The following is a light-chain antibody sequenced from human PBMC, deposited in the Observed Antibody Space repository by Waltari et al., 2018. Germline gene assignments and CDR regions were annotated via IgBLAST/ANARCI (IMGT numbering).Light chain of an antibody. CDR3: QQYDDLPLT. J-gene: IGKJ4*01. V-gene: IGKV1-33*01. Sequence: DIQMTQSPSSLSASVGYRVTSTCQASQDIRNYLNWYQQIPGKAPQLLIYDASILETEVPSRFSGSGSGTHFTFTINTLQPEDIATYYCQQYDDLPLTFGGGTKVEIK. CDR2: DAS. CDR1: QDIRNY.